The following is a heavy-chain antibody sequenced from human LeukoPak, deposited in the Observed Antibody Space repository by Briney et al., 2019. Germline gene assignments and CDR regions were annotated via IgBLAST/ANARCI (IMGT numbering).Heavy chain of an antibody. D-gene: IGHD6-6*01. V-gene: IGHV4-59*01. CDR3: ARAHLSSSSVGYYFDY. CDR1: GGSISSYY. Sequence: PSETLSLTCTVSGGSISSYYWSWIRQPPGKGLEWIGYIYYSGSTNYNPSLKSRVTISVDTSKNQFSLKLSSVTAADTAVYYCARAHLSSSSVGYYFDYWGQGTLVTVSS. J-gene: IGHJ4*02. CDR2: IYYSGST.